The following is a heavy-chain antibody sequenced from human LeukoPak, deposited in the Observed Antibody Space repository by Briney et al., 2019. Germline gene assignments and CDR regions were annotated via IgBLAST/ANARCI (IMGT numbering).Heavy chain of an antibody. J-gene: IGHJ6*02. CDR2: LSGTSDTI. CDR3: ARGGAHGMDV. V-gene: IGHV3-11*01. Sequence: GSLRLSFAASGFIFSDYYMSWIRPAPGKGLEWVSYLSGTSDTIDYADSVKGRFTISRDNAKNSVFLQMNSLRAEDTALYYCARGGAHGMDVWGQGTTVTVSS. CDR1: GFIFSDYY. D-gene: IGHD1-26*01.